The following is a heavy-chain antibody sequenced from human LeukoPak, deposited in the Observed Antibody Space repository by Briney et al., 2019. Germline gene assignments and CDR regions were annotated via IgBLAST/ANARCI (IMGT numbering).Heavy chain of an antibody. V-gene: IGHV3-23*01. Sequence: KSGGSLRLSCAASGFTFSNYAMNWVRQAPGKGLEWVSGISGSGGSTYYADSVKGRFTISRDNSKNTLYLQMISLRAEDTAVSYCARDTARGPLVFMDVWGKGTTVTVSS. CDR1: GFTFSNYA. CDR3: ARDTARGPLVFMDV. J-gene: IGHJ6*03. D-gene: IGHD5-18*01. CDR2: ISGSGGST.